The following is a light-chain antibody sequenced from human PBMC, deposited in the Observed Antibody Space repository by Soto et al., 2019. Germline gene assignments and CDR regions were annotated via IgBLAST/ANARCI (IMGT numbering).Light chain of an antibody. J-gene: IGKJ1*01. Sequence: DIQMTQSPSSLSASVGDGVTITCRASQSISSYVSWYQQKPGKAPKLLIYAASRLESGAPSRFSGSGSGTDFTLTISCLQSEDFATYYCQQYYSYPRTFGQGTKVDIK. V-gene: IGKV1-39*01. CDR3: QQYYSYPRT. CDR1: QSISSY. CDR2: AAS.